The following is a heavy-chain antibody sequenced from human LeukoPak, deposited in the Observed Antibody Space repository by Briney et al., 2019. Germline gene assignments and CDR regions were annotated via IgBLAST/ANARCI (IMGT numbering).Heavy chain of an antibody. CDR1: GFTFSTYW. Sequence: PAGGSLRLSCAASGFTFSTYWMHWVRQAPGKGLVWVSRISRDGSRTTYADSVKGRFTISRDNAKNTLYLQMNSLRAEDTAVYHCARDFTNIRGGGYFDNWGQGTLVTVSS. D-gene: IGHD2-15*01. CDR3: ARDFTNIRGGGYFDN. CDR2: ISRDGSRT. J-gene: IGHJ4*02. V-gene: IGHV3-74*01.